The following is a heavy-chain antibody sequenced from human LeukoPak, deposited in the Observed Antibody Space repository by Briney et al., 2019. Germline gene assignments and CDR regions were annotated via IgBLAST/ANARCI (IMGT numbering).Heavy chain of an antibody. D-gene: IGHD5-24*01. CDR2: INSDGSST. V-gene: IGHV3-74*01. J-gene: IGHJ4*02. CDR1: GFTFSSYW. CDR3: SILYGYQPYYFDY. Sequence: GGPLRLSCAASGFTFSSYWMHWVRQAPGKGLVWVSRINSDGSSTSYADSVKGRFTISRDNAKNTLYLQMNSLRAEDTAVYYCSILYGYQPYYFDYWGQGTLVTVSS.